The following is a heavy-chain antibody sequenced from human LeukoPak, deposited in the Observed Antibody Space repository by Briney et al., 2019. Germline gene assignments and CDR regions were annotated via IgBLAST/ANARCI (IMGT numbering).Heavy chain of an antibody. V-gene: IGHV1-18*01. Sequence: ASVKVSCKASGYTFTSHGISWVRQAPGQGLEWMGWISPHNAVTKYAQNFQGRVTVTTDTSTTTAYMELRSLRSDDTAVYYCAREGDGYNWAYWGQGTLVTVSS. CDR1: GYTFTSHG. J-gene: IGHJ4*02. CDR3: AREGDGYNWAY. CDR2: ISPHNAVT. D-gene: IGHD5-24*01.